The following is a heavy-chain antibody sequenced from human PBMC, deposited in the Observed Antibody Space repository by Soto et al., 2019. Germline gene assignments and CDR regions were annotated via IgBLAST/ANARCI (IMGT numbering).Heavy chain of an antibody. J-gene: IGHJ1*01. CDR2: ISYDGSDK. CDR1: GFSFSSYG. D-gene: IGHD6-13*01. Sequence: QVQLVESGGGVAQPGRSLRLACAASGFSFSSYGMHWVRQAPGKGLEWVTLISYDGSDKSYADSVKGRFTTSRDNSKNTLYLHMNSLRAEDTAVYYCAKDVYSSTWGYFHHWGQGTLVTVSS. V-gene: IGHV3-30*18. CDR3: AKDVYSSTWGYFHH.